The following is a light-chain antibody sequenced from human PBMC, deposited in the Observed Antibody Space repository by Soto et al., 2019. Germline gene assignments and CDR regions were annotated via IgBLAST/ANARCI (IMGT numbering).Light chain of an antibody. CDR3: AAWNDSLNGLYV. Sequence: QSVLTQPPSASGTPGQRVTISCSGSSSNIGRNTVNWYQQLPGTAPKLLIYSNNQRPSGVPDRFSGSQAVTSASLAISGLQSEEEAYYYCAAWNDSLNGLYVFGTGTKVTVL. CDR1: SSNIGRNT. J-gene: IGLJ1*01. V-gene: IGLV1-44*01. CDR2: SNN.